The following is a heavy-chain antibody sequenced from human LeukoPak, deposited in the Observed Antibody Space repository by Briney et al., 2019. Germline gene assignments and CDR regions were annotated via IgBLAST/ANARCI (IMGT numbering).Heavy chain of an antibody. J-gene: IGHJ4*02. CDR3: ARDRTTTGTTGGLDY. D-gene: IGHD1-1*01. Sequence: ASVKVSCKASGYTFTSYYMHWVRQAPGQGLEWMGIINPSGGSTSYAQKFQGRVTMTRDMSTSTVHMELSSLRSEDTAVYYCARDRTTTGTTGGLDYWGQGTLVTVSS. V-gene: IGHV1-46*01. CDR1: GYTFTSYY. CDR2: INPSGGST.